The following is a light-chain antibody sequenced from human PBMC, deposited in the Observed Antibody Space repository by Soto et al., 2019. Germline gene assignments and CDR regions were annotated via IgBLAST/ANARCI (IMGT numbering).Light chain of an antibody. CDR3: VQALQSPPWT. CDR1: QSLLHSNGYNY. V-gene: IGKV2-28*01. Sequence: DIVVTQSPHTLPVTPGETASISCRSSQSLLHSNGYNYLDWYLQKPGQSPQLLIYLGSNRASGVTDRFSGNGSGTDFTLKSSRVEAEDVGVYYCVQALQSPPWTFGQGTKVDIK. CDR2: LGS. J-gene: IGKJ1*01.